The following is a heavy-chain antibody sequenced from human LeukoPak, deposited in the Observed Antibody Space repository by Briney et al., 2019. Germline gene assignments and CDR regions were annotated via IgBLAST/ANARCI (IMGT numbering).Heavy chain of an antibody. V-gene: IGHV1-46*01. CDR3: AKNLETGVPLYYFDY. Sequence: ASVKVSCKASGYTFTSYYMHWVRQAPGQGLEWMGIINPSGGSTSYAQKFQGRVTMTRDTSTSTVYMELSSLRSEDTAVYYCAKNLETGVPLYYFDYWGQGTLVTVSS. J-gene: IGHJ4*02. D-gene: IGHD1-14*01. CDR1: GYTFTSYY. CDR2: INPSGGST.